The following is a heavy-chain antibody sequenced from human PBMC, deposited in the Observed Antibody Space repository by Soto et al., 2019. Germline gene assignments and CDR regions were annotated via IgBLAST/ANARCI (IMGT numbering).Heavy chain of an antibody. Sequence: GGSLRLSCAASGFTFITYAMHWVRQAPGKGLEWVAVISYDGTNKYYADSVKGRFIISRDNSKKTVNLQMKSLRAEDTAVFYCARGGYYYEGTAFSHARDDPFDIWRQVSMVTV. CDR3: ARGGYYYEGTAFSHARDDPFDI. CDR2: ISYDGTNK. V-gene: IGHV3-30-3*01. D-gene: IGHD3-22*01. J-gene: IGHJ3*02. CDR1: GFTFITYA.